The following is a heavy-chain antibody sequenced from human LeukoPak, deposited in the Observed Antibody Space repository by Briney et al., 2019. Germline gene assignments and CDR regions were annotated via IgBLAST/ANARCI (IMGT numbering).Heavy chain of an antibody. D-gene: IGHD3-22*01. CDR1: GFXFSSYW. J-gene: IGHJ4*02. Sequence: PGGSLRLSCAASGFXFSSYWIHWVRQAPGKGLVWVSRINSDGSSTSYADSVKGRFTISRDNAKNTLYLQMNSLRAEDTAVYYCARIYYDSSGYPGPFFDYWGQGTLVTVSS. CDR3: ARIYYDSSGYPGPFFDY. CDR2: INSDGSST. V-gene: IGHV3-74*01.